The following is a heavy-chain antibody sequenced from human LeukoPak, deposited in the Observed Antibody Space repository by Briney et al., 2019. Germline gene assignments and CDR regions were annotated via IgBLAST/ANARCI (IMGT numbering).Heavy chain of an antibody. Sequence: SQTLSLTCAISGDNVSINSAAWNWIRQSPSRSLEWLGSTYQRSKWYNDYAVSVKSRITINPDISKNQFSLQLNSVTPEDTAVYYCARSPSPYSSGWYFDYWGQGTLVTVSS. CDR1: GDNVSINSAA. D-gene: IGHD6-19*01. J-gene: IGHJ4*02. V-gene: IGHV6-1*01. CDR2: TYQRSKWYN. CDR3: ARSPSPYSSGWYFDY.